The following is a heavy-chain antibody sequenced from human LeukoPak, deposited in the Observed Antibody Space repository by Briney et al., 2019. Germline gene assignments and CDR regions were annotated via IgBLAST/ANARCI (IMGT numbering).Heavy chain of an antibody. J-gene: IGHJ4*02. CDR2: ISSSSSYI. Sequence: PGGSLRLSCAASGFTFSSYSMNWVRPAPGKGLEWVSSISSSSSYIYYADSVKGRFTISRDNAKNSLYLQMNSLRAEDTAVYYCARVLCGGDCYFDYWGQGTLVTVSS. CDR3: ARVLCGGDCYFDY. V-gene: IGHV3-21*01. D-gene: IGHD2-21*02. CDR1: GFTFSSYS.